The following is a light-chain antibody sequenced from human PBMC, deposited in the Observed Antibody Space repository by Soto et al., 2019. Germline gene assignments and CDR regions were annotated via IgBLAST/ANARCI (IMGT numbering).Light chain of an antibody. J-gene: IGLJ1*01. V-gene: IGLV2-14*01. CDR1: SSDVGGYNS. CDR3: SSYTTSTSLYV. CDR2: EDS. Sequence: QSALTQPASVSGSPGQSITISCTGTSSDVGGYNSVSWYQHHPGKAPKLLIYEDSNRPSGVSNRFSGSKSGNTASLTISGLQAEDEADYYCSSYTTSTSLYVFGTGTQLTVL.